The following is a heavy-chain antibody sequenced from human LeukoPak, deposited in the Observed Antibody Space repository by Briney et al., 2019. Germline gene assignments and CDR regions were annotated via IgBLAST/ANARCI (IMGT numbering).Heavy chain of an antibody. CDR3: TSGYCSGGSCTDIFDY. CDR2: IIPIFGTA. D-gene: IGHD2-15*01. V-gene: IGHV1-69*13. J-gene: IGHJ4*02. CDR1: GGTFSSYA. Sequence: GASVKVSCKASGGTFSSYAISWVRQAPGQGPEWMGGIIPIFGTANYAQKFQGRVTITADESTSTAYMELSSLRSEDTAVYYCTSGYCSGGSCTDIFDYWGQGTLVTVSS.